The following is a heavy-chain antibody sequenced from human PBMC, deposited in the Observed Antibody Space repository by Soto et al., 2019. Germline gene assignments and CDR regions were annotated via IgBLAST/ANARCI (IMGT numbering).Heavy chain of an antibody. J-gene: IGHJ6*03. CDR3: AKNEGYYYDYMDV. V-gene: IGHV3-23*01. CDR1: GFTFSSYA. CDR2: ISGSGGST. Sequence: EVQLLESGGGLVQPGGSLRLSCAASGFTFSSYAMSWVRQAPGKGLEWVSAISGSGGSTYYADSVKGRFTISRDNSKNTLYLQMNSLGAEDQAVYYCAKNEGYYYDYMDVWGKGTTVTVSS. D-gene: IGHD1-1*01.